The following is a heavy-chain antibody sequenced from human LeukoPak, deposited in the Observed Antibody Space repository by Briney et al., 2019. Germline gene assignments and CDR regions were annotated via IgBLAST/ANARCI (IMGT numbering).Heavy chain of an antibody. D-gene: IGHD5-18*01. J-gene: IGHJ4*02. CDR2: IYHNGNT. V-gene: IGHV4-38-2*01. Sequence: SEILSLTCAVSGYSISSGYYWGWIRQPPGKGLEWIGTIYHNGNTYYNPSLKSRVTISVDTSKNQFSLKLSSVTAADTAVYYCARVRYNYGDSDYWGQGTLVTVSS. CDR3: ARVRYNYGDSDY. CDR1: GYSISSGYY.